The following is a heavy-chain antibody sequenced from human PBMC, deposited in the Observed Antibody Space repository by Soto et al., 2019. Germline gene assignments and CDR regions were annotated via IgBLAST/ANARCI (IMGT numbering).Heavy chain of an antibody. CDR2: IYWDDDK. J-gene: IGHJ4*02. CDR1: GFSLSSTRMA. V-gene: IGHV2-5*02. CDR3: AHIVVAGLGYYFDY. Sequence: QITLKESGPTLVKPTQTLTLTCTFSGFSLSSTRMAVAWIRQPPGKALEWLALIYWDDDKRYSPFLKSRLTITKDTSKNQVVLPMSNMDPVDTARYYCAHIVVAGLGYYFDYWGQGTLVTVSS. D-gene: IGHD6-19*01.